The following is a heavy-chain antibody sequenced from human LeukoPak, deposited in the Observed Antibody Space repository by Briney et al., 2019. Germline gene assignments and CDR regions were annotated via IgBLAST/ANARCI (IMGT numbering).Heavy chain of an antibody. CDR3: AKVIGIGGARFDY. CDR2: INPNSGGT. D-gene: IGHD3-16*01. CDR1: GYTFTGYY. J-gene: IGHJ4*02. Sequence: ASVRVSCTASGYTFTGYYMHWVRQAPGQGLEWMGWINPNSGGTNYAQTFQGRVTMTRATSISTAYMELSRLRSDDTGVYYCAKVIGIGGARFDYWGEGALVTVSS. V-gene: IGHV1-2*02.